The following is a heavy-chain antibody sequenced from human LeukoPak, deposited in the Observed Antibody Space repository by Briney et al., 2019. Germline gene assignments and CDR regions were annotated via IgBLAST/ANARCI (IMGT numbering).Heavy chain of an antibody. CDR2: IYYSGST. V-gene: IGHV4-59*01. D-gene: IGHD5-24*01. J-gene: IGHJ4*02. CDR3: ARGGYNPLLFDY. CDR1: GGSISSYY. Sequence: PSETLSLTCAVSGGSISSYYWSWIRQPPGKGLEWIGYIYYSGSTNYNPSLKSRVTISVDTSKNQFSLKLSSVTAADTAVYYCARGGYNPLLFDYWSQGTLVTVSS.